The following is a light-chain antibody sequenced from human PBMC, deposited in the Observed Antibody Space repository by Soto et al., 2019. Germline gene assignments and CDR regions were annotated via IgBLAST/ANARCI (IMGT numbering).Light chain of an antibody. CDR1: QSSSRY. CDR3: QQYGSSPPT. J-gene: IGKJ1*01. Sequence: LVLTQSPGTLSLSPGERTTLSCRASQSSSRYLAWYQQKPGQGPRLLIYGASSRATGTPDRFSGSGSGTDFTLTINRLEPEDFALYYCQQYGSSPPTFGQGTKVEIK. V-gene: IGKV3-20*01. CDR2: GAS.